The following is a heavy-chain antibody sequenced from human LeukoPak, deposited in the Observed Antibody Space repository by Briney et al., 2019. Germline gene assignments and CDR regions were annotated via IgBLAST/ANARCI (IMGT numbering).Heavy chain of an antibody. J-gene: IGHJ4*02. CDR2: IFPGDSDT. Sequence: GESLKISCRGSGYSFNSYGIAWVRQMPGKDLEWMGFIFPGDSDTRYTPSFQGHVSFSVDKSMKTAYMQFNSRKSSDTAMYYGARGPDTGAAADYTLDIWGQGTLVTVSS. D-gene: IGHD6-13*01. V-gene: IGHV5-51*01. CDR1: GYSFNSYG. CDR3: ARGPDTGAAADYTLDI.